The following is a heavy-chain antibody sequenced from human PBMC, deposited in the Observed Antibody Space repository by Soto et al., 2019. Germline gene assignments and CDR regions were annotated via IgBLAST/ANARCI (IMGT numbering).Heavy chain of an antibody. CDR3: ARDRGGYGMDV. CDR2: VSPSGTT. J-gene: IGHJ6*02. Sequence: QVQLQESGPGLVKPSQTLSLTCTVSGDSISGGYYWSWIRQHPGKGLAWIGYVSPSGTTFYNPSRNGRVSISRDTSQNQFSLEVTSVPAADTAVYHCARDRGGYGMDVWGQGTTVTVSS. CDR1: GDSISGGYY. V-gene: IGHV4-31*03.